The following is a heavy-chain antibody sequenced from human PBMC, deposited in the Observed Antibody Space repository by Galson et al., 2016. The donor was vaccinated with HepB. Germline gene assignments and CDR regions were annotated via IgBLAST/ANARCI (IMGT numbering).Heavy chain of an antibody. CDR3: ARHDKWQLLDAFEM. CDR1: GASVSSVNSY. CDR2: IYNSGST. Sequence: SETLSLTCTVSGASVSSVNSYWNWIRQPPGKGLEWIAYIYNSGSTSYNASLKSRVTISVDTSKNQFSLKLSSVTAADTAVYYCARHDKWQLLDAFEMWGQGTMVTVSS. V-gene: IGHV4-61*01. D-gene: IGHD1-26*01. J-gene: IGHJ3*02.